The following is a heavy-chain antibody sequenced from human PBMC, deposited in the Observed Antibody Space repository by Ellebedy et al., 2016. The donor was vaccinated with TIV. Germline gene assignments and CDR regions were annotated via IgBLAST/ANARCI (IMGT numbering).Heavy chain of an antibody. D-gene: IGHD6-13*01. J-gene: IGHJ4*02. CDR3: AKDLHIAAVDY. V-gene: IGHV3-74*01. Sequence: PGGSLRLSCAASGFTFSEFWMHWVRQAPGKGLEWVSRIKGDATGATYPDYAKGRFSISRDNTKNTLYLQMHSLRAEDTAVYFCAKDLHIAAVDYWGRGTLVTVSS. CDR1: GFTFSEFW. CDR2: IKGDATGA.